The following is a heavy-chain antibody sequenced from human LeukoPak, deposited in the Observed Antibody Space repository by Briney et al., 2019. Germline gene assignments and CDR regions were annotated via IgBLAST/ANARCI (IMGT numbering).Heavy chain of an antibody. J-gene: IGHJ4*02. CDR3: AKRNYYFDY. CDR2: ISDSGGST. Sequence: GGSLRLSCVASGFMSSGHYIDWVRQAPGKGLEWVSSISDSGGSTYYADSVKGWFTVSRDNSKNTLYLQMNSLRAEDTAVYYCAKRNYYFDYWGQGTLVTVSS. CDR1: GFMSSGHY. D-gene: IGHD1-14*01. V-gene: IGHV3-23*01.